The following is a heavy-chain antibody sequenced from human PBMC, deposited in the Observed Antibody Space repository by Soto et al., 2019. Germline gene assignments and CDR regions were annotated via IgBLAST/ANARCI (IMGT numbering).Heavy chain of an antibody. CDR2: ISAYNGNT. J-gene: IGHJ6*02. CDR3: ATGGWYYDILTGYPPVSMDV. Sequence: QVQLVQSGAEVKKPGASVKVSCKASGYTFTSYGISWVRQAPGQGLEWMGWISAYNGNTNYAQKLQGRVTMTTDTPTSAAYMELRSLRSDDTAVYYCATGGWYYDILTGYPPVSMDVWGQGTTVTVSS. CDR1: GYTFTSYG. D-gene: IGHD3-9*01. V-gene: IGHV1-18*01.